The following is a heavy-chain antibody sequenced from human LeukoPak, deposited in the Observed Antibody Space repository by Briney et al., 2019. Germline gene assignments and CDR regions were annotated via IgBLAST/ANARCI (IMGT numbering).Heavy chain of an antibody. J-gene: IGHJ4*02. V-gene: IGHV4-39*01. D-gene: IGHD2-2*01. CDR2: FYYSGST. Sequence: SETLSLTCTVSGGSISSSSYYWGWIRQPPGKGLEWIGSFYYSGSTYYNPSLKSRVTISVDTSKNQFSLKLSSVTAADTAVYYCARQWGYCSSTSCYSYYFDYWGQGTLVTVSS. CDR1: GGSISSSSYY. CDR3: ARQWGYCSSTSCYSYYFDY.